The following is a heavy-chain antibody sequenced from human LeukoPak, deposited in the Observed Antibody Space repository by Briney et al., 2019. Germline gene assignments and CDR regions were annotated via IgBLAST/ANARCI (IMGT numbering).Heavy chain of an antibody. Sequence: PGGSLRLSCAASGFTFSSYAMSWVRQAPGKGLEWVAVISYDGSNKYYADSVKGRFTISRDNSKNTLYLQMNSLRAEDTAVYYCAYLGATLFGMDVWGQGTTVTVSS. CDR3: AYLGATLFGMDV. D-gene: IGHD1-26*01. CDR2: ISYDGSNK. V-gene: IGHV3-30*04. J-gene: IGHJ6*02. CDR1: GFTFSSYA.